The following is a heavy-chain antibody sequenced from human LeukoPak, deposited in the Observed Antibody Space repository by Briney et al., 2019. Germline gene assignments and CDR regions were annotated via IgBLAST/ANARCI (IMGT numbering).Heavy chain of an antibody. V-gene: IGHV3-23*01. CDR1: EFSFSSYA. J-gene: IGHJ4*02. Sequence: PGGSLRLSCAASEFSFSSYAMNWVRQAPGEGLEWLSAISGSDGHTFYADSVKGRFTLSRDNSKNTLYLQMNNLRADDTAIYYCAKVPWVGTITWGQGTLVIVSS. CDR3: AKVPWVGTIT. CDR2: ISGSDGHT. D-gene: IGHD1-26*01.